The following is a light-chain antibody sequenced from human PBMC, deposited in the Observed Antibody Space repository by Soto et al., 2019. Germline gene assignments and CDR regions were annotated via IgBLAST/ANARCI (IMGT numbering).Light chain of an antibody. CDR3: GTWDSSLSVYV. J-gene: IGLJ1*01. V-gene: IGLV2-14*01. Sequence: QSALTQPASVSGSPGQSITISCTGTSSDIGAYNYVSWYQQLPGKAPKLMIYEVSDRPSGIPDRFSGSKSGTSATLGISGLQTGDEADYYCGTWDSSLSVYVFGTGTKLTVL. CDR1: SSDIGAYNY. CDR2: EVS.